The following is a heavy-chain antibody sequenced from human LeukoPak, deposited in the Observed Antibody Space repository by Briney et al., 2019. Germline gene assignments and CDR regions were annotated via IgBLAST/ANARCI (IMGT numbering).Heavy chain of an antibody. V-gene: IGHV1-2*06. CDR2: INANSGGT. CDR3: ARDVSSTPNWEFDY. CDR1: GYTFADYF. Sequence: ASVKVSCKTSGYTFADYFIHWVRQAPGQGLEWMGRINANSGGTEYEQKFQGRVTMTRDTSISTAYVEVNWLISDDTAIYYCARDVSSTPNWEFDYWGQGTLSPSPQ. D-gene: IGHD1-26*01. J-gene: IGHJ4*02.